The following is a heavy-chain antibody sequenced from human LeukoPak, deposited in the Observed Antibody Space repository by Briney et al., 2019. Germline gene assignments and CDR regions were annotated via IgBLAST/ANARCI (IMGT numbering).Heavy chain of an antibody. CDR3: ARDLGRDGYNSNWFDP. CDR2: INHSGST. Sequence: SETLSLTCAVYGGSFSGYYWSWIRQPPGKGLEWIGEINHSGSTNYNPSLKSRVTISVDTSKNQFSLKLSSVTAADTAVYYCARDLGRDGYNSNWFDPWGQGTLVTVSS. CDR1: GGSFSGYY. V-gene: IGHV4-34*01. D-gene: IGHD5-24*01. J-gene: IGHJ5*02.